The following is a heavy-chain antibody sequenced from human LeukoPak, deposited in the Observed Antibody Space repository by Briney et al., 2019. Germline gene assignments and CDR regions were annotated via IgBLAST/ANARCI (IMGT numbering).Heavy chain of an antibody. V-gene: IGHV4-34*01. CDR1: GESFSAYS. Sequence: SETLSLTCAVYGESFSAYSWNWIRQSPGKGLEWMGEINHRGSTNYNPSLKRRVTISVDTSKNQTPKRQVSLKLNSVTAADTAVYYCTREPSTPGINWFDPWGQGTLVTVSS. J-gene: IGHJ5*02. CDR2: INHRGST. D-gene: IGHD2-2*01. CDR3: TREPSTPGINWFDP.